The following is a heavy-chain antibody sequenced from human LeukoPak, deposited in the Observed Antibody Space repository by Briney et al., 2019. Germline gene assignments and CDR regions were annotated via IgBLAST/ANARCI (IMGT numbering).Heavy chain of an antibody. V-gene: IGHV4-39*07. D-gene: IGHD3-3*01. CDR2: IYYSGST. J-gene: IGHJ4*02. Sequence: SETLPLTCTVSGGSMSSSSYYWGWIRQPPGKGLEWVGSIYYSGSTYYNPSLKSRVTISRGTSKNQFSLKLTSVTAADTAVYYCVRDMLRFLEWLPRGYFDYWGQGMLVSVSS. CDR3: VRDMLRFLEWLPRGYFDY. CDR1: GGSMSSSSYY.